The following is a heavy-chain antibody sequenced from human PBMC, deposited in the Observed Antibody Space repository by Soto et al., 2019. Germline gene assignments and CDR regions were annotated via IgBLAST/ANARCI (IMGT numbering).Heavy chain of an antibody. CDR1: GASVSSYY. CDR2: IHSSGNL. D-gene: IGHD3-10*01. CDR3: ARDVGKNY. V-gene: IGHV4-4*07. Sequence: SETLSLTCTVSGASVSSYYWSWFRQPVGKGLEWIGRIHSSGNLNYNPSLESRVTMSLDTSKNQFSLRLTSVTAADTALYLCARDVGKNYWGQGSQVTVSS. J-gene: IGHJ4*02.